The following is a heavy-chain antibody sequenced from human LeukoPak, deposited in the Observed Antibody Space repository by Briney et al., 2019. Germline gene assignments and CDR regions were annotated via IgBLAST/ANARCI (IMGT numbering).Heavy chain of an antibody. J-gene: IGHJ4*02. CDR3: ARDSGDIVVV. Sequence: AASVKVSCKASGGTFSSYAISWVRQAPGQGLEWMGGIIPIFGTANYAQKFQGRVTITTDESTSTAYMELSSLRSEDTAVYYCARDSGDIVVVWGQGALVTVSS. CDR1: GGTFSSYA. CDR2: IIPIFGTA. D-gene: IGHD2-2*01. V-gene: IGHV1-69*05.